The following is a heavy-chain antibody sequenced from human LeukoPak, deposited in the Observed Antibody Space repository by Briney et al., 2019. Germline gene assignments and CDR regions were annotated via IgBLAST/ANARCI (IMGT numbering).Heavy chain of an antibody. V-gene: IGHV3-48*03. Sequence: GGSLRLSCAASGFTFSSYEMNWVRQAPGKGLEWVSYISSSGSTIYNADSVKGRFTISRDNSKNTLYLQMNSLRAEDTAVYYCAKDRGYDSSGYYDNWFDPWGQGTLVTVSS. CDR3: AKDRGYDSSGYYDNWFDP. D-gene: IGHD3-22*01. CDR1: GFTFSSYE. J-gene: IGHJ5*02. CDR2: ISSSGSTI.